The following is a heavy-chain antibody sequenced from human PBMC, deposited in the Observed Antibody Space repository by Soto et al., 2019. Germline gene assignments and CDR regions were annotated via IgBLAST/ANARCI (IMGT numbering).Heavy chain of an antibody. CDR2: IYYSGST. CDR1: GGSISSYY. CDR3: ARDEYSYGLDY. V-gene: IGHV4-59*01. J-gene: IGHJ4*02. Sequence: QVQLQESGPGLVKPSETLSLTCTVSGGSISSYYWSWIRQPPGKGLEWIGYIYYSGSTNYNPSPKSRVTISVDTSKNQFSLKLSSVTAADTAVYYCARDEYSYGLDYWGQGTLVTVSS. D-gene: IGHD5-18*01.